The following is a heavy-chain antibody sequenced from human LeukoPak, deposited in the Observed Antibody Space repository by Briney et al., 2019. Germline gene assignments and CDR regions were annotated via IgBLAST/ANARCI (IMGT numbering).Heavy chain of an antibody. J-gene: IGHJ4*02. Sequence: QSGRSLRLSCAASGFTFDDYAMHWVRQAPGKGLEWVSGISWNSGSIGYADSVKGRFTISRDNAKNSLYLQMNSLRAEDTALYYCAKAIYYDSSGYSPFDYWGQGTLVTVSS. CDR3: AKAIYYDSSGYSPFDY. CDR1: GFTFDDYA. V-gene: IGHV3-9*01. CDR2: ISWNSGSI. D-gene: IGHD3-22*01.